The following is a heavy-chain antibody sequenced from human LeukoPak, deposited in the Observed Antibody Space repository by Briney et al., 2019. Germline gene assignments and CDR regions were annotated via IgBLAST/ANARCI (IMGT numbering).Heavy chain of an antibody. J-gene: IGHJ6*03. CDR1: GGSISSGSYY. Sequence: SETLSLTCTVSGGSISSGSYYWRWIRQPAGKGLEWIGRIYTSGSTNYNPSLKSRVTISVDTSKNQFSLKLSSVTAADTAVYYCARHPGYCSGGSCYYYYYMDVWGKGTTVTISS. CDR2: IYTSGST. D-gene: IGHD2-15*01. V-gene: IGHV4-61*02. CDR3: ARHPGYCSGGSCYYYYYMDV.